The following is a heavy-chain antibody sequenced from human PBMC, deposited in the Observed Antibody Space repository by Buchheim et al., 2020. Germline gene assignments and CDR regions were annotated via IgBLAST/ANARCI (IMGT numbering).Heavy chain of an antibody. CDR3: AKDLKEYGSGLGNGLDP. D-gene: IGHD3-10*01. Sequence: EVQLLESGGALVQPGGSLRLSCKASGFTFSSYAMAWVRQAPGKGLQWVSTVNGRGDYSYYADSVKGRFTISRDNSKNTLYLQMNSLRAEDTAVYYCAKDLKEYGSGLGNGLDPWGQGTL. V-gene: IGHV3-23*01. CDR1: GFTFSSYA. CDR2: VNGRGDYS. J-gene: IGHJ5*02.